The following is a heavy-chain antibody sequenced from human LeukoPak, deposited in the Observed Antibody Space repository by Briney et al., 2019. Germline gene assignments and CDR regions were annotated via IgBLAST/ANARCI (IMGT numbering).Heavy chain of an antibody. CDR2: INLKIVGT. CDR1: GYTFTDYY. CDR3: ARDWFVDSADDPFPFDY. V-gene: IGHV1-2*02. D-gene: IGHD5-12*01. Sequence: GASVKVSCKASGYTFTDYYFHCVRQAPRQRLEWMFCINLKIVGTNYAQNFQGRVTMTRDTSISTAYLELSRLKSDDTAVYYCARDWFVDSADDPFPFDYWGRGTLVTVSS. J-gene: IGHJ4*02.